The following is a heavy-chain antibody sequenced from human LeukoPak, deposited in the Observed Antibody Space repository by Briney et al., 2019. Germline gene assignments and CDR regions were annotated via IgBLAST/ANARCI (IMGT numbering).Heavy chain of an antibody. CDR1: GGTFSSYA. CDR3: AGDPSPPSYGSPIFDY. CDR2: IIPIFGTA. J-gene: IGHJ4*02. D-gene: IGHD5-18*01. V-gene: IGHV1-69*05. Sequence: SVKVSCKASGGTFSSYAISWVRQAPGQGLEWMGGIIPIFGTANYAQKFQGRVTITTDESTSTAYMELSSLRSEDTAVYCCAGDPSPPSYGSPIFDYWGQGTLVTFSS.